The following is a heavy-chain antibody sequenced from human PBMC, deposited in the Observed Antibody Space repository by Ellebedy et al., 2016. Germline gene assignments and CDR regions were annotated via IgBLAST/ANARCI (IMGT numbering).Heavy chain of an antibody. Sequence: GESLKISXAASGFTFENYATTWVRQPPGKGLEWVSGIRGSGSSTSYADSVKGRFTISRDNAKNSLYLQMKSLRAEDTALYYCARDSPGYSYGFSRDGMDVWGQGTTVTVSS. CDR2: IRGSGSST. CDR3: ARDSPGYSYGFSRDGMDV. J-gene: IGHJ6*02. D-gene: IGHD5-18*01. V-gene: IGHV3-20*04. CDR1: GFTFENYA.